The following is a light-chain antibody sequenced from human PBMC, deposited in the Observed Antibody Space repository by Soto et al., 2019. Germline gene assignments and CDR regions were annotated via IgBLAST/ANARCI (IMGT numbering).Light chain of an antibody. CDR2: GAS. Sequence: EIVLTQSPGTLSLSPGERATLSGRASQSVSNGYLSWYQQQPGQAPRLLVYGASSRATGIPDRFSGSVSGTDFTLAISRLEPEDFAVYYCQHYGGAPLTFGQGTLLE. CDR1: QSVSNGY. CDR3: QHYGGAPLT. J-gene: IGKJ5*01. V-gene: IGKV3-20*01.